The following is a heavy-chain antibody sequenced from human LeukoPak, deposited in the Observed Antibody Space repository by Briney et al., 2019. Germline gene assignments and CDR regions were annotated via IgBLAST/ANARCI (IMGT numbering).Heavy chain of an antibody. V-gene: IGHV1-2*04. Sequence: GASVKVSCKASGYTFTGYYMHWVRQAPGQGLEWMGWINPSSGGTNYAQKFQGWVTMTRDTSISTAYMELSRLRSDDTAVYYCARGVTATYTPHLDYWGQGTLVTVSS. CDR2: INPSSGGT. J-gene: IGHJ4*02. D-gene: IGHD5-12*01. CDR1: GYTFTGYY. CDR3: ARGVTATYTPHLDY.